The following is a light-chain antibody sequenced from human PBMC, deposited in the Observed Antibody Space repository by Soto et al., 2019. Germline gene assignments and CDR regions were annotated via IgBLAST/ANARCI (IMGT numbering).Light chain of an antibody. Sequence: DIQMTQSPSTLSACFGYRLTITCRASQSISSWLAWFKQKPGKANKLLMYDASSLESGVTSRFSGSGSGTEFTITIRSMQNDDFANYYCKKYGTYLWKFGNGTKVDIK. CDR1: QSISSW. J-gene: IGKJ1*01. V-gene: IGKV1-5*01. CDR3: KKYGTYLWK. CDR2: DAS.